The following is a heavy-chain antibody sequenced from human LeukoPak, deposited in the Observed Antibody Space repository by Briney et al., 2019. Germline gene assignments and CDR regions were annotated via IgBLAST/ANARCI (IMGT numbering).Heavy chain of an antibody. D-gene: IGHD6-13*01. CDR3: ARVIYSSSWYGYWFDP. Sequence: PSETLSLTCTVSGGSISSCDYYWSWIRQPPGKGLEWIGYIYYSGSTYYNPSLKSRVTISVDTSKNQFSLKLSSVTAADTAVYYCARVIYSSSWYGYWFDPWGQGTLVTVSS. J-gene: IGHJ5*02. CDR1: GGSISSCDYY. CDR2: IYYSGST. V-gene: IGHV4-30-4*08.